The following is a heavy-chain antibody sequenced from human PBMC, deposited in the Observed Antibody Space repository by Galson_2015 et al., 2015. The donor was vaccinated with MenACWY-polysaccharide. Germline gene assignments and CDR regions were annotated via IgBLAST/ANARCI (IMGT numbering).Heavy chain of an antibody. D-gene: IGHD2-2*01. Sequence: SLRLSCAASGSRFSNPGMHWVRQAPGKGLEWVAVIQYDGSNKVYADSVKGRFTISRDNSKNTVFLEMNTLGVEGTAVYYCAREGSRIVFHAFDIWGQGTMVTVSS. J-gene: IGHJ3*02. CDR2: IQYDGSNK. V-gene: IGHV3-33*01. CDR1: GSRFSNPG. CDR3: AREGSRIVFHAFDI.